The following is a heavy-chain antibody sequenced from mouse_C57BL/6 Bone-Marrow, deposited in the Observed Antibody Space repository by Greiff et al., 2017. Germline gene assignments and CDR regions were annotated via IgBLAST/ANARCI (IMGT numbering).Heavy chain of an antibody. D-gene: IGHD2-1*01. Sequence: EVKLMESGGGLVQPGGSLSLSCAASGFTFTDYYMSWVRQPPGKALEWLGFIRNKANGYTTEYSASVKGRFTISRDNSQSILYLQMNALRAEDSATYYCARPYGNFAWFAYWGQGTLVTVSA. CDR2: IRNKANGYTT. CDR3: ARPYGNFAWFAY. J-gene: IGHJ3*01. CDR1: GFTFTDYY. V-gene: IGHV7-3*01.